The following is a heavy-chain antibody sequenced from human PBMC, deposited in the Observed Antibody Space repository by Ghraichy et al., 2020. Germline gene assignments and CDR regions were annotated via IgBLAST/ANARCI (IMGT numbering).Heavy chain of an antibody. CDR3: SARPRYWGAFDF. V-gene: IGHV1-58*01. D-gene: IGHD3-16*01. CDR2: IDVASGDT. CDR1: GFTFSTST. J-gene: IGHJ3*01. Sequence: SVKVSCKVSGFTFSTSTVQWVRQARGQRLEWMGWIDVASGDTDYAEMFQETLTISRDMSASTAYMELSSLRSDDTAVYYWSARPRYWGAFDFWGQGTMVTVSS.